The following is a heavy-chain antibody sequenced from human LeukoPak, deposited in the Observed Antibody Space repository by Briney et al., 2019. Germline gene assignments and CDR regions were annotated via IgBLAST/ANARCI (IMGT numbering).Heavy chain of an antibody. V-gene: IGHV3-33*08. D-gene: IGHD3-3*01. Sequence: GGSLRLSCAASGFTFNNYAIHWVRQAPGKGLQWVAVIWYDGSNKYYADSVKGRFTISRDNSKNTLSLQMNSLRTEDTAVYYCARELPPLEKYYFDYWGQGTLVTVSS. CDR3: ARELPPLEKYYFDY. CDR2: IWYDGSNK. J-gene: IGHJ4*02. CDR1: GFTFNNYA.